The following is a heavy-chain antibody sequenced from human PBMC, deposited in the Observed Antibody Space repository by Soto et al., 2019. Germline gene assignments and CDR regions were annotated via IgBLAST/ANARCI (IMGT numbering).Heavy chain of an antibody. D-gene: IGHD6-19*01. Sequence: GGSLRLSCATSGLTFSKYWMTWVRQAPGKGLEWVATIKHDGSEKSNLDSVEGRFTISRDNAKNSLSLQMNSLRVEDTAVYFCASVPGSPGYHGLDVWGQGTTVTVSS. V-gene: IGHV3-7*03. CDR2: IKHDGSEK. J-gene: IGHJ6*02. CDR1: GLTFSKYW. CDR3: ASVPGSPGYHGLDV.